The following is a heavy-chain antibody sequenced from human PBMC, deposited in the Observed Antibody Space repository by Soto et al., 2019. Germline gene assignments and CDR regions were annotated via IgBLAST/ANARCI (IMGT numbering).Heavy chain of an antibody. D-gene: IGHD3-9*01. CDR1: GFTLSSYD. Sequence: EVQLVESGGGLGQPGGSLRLSCAASGFTLSSYDINWVRQATGEGLAWVSGIGSGGDTHYADSVKGRFIISREDGKNSLHLQMNNLRGGDTAVYYCSRKTPPTGMEVWGQGATVTVSS. CDR2: IGSGGDT. CDR3: SRKTPPTGMEV. V-gene: IGHV3-13*01. J-gene: IGHJ6*02.